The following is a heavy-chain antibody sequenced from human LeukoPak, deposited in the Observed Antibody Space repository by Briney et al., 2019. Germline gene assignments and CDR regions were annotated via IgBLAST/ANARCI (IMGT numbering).Heavy chain of an antibody. V-gene: IGHV3-9*01. CDR1: GFTFDDYA. CDR3: AKEAAYCGGDCPVDYYYGMDV. J-gene: IGHJ6*02. D-gene: IGHD2-21*02. Sequence: GGSLRLSCAASGFTFDDYAMHWVRQAPGKGLEWVSGISWNSGSIGYADSVKGRFTISRDNAKNSLYLQMNSLRAEDTALYYCAKEAAYCGGDCPVDYYYGMDVWGQGTTVTVSS. CDR2: ISWNSGSI.